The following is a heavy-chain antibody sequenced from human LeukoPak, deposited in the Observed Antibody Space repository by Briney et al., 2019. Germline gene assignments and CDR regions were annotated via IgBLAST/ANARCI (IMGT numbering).Heavy chain of an antibody. CDR3: ARDYYLDGYPYFEY. V-gene: IGHV4-59*01. D-gene: IGHD5-24*01. CDR1: GGSISNYY. Sequence: PSETLSLTCTVSGGSISNYYWSWIRQTPGKGLEWIGFIYYSGSTNYNPSLKSRVTISVDTSKNQFSLQLTSVTTADTAEYYCARDYYLDGYPYFEYWGQGTLVTVSS. CDR2: IYYSGST. J-gene: IGHJ4*02.